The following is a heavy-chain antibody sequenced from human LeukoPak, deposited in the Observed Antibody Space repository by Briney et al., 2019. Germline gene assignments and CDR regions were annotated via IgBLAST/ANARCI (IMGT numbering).Heavy chain of an antibody. D-gene: IGHD6-6*01. J-gene: IGHJ4*02. CDR2: IDWEDAK. CDR1: GFSLNTSGMC. Sequence: SGPTLVNPTQTLTLTCTFSGFSLNTSGMCVVWIRQPPGKALEWPARIDWEDAKYYSTSLKTRLTISKDTSKSQVVLTMTNMDPVDTATYYCARLYSSSSGLFDSWGQGTLVTVSS. CDR3: ARLYSSSSGLFDS. V-gene: IGHV2-70*11.